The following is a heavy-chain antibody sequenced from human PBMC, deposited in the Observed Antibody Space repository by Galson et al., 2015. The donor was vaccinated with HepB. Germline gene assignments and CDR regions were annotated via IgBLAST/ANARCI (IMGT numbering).Heavy chain of an antibody. V-gene: IGHV1-3*01. CDR2: IDAGNGNT. CDR1: GYTFTSYA. CDR3: ARGFFGEGHDY. J-gene: IGHJ4*02. Sequence: SVKVSCKASGYTFTSYAMHWVRQAPGQRLEWMGWIDAGNGNTKYSQKFQGRVTITRDTSASTAYMELSSLRSEDTAVYYCARGFFGEGHDYWGQGTLVTVSS. D-gene: IGHD3-10*01.